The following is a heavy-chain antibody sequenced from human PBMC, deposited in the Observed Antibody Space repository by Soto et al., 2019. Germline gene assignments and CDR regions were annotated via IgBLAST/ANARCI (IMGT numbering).Heavy chain of an antibody. D-gene: IGHD2-2*01. J-gene: IGHJ4*02. Sequence: GGSLRLSCAASGFTFSDYYMSWIRQAPGKGLEWVSYISSSSSYTNYADSVKGRFTISRDNAKNSLYLQMNNLRTEDTAVYYCATGGPIGHMHFDYWGQGTLVTVSS. CDR3: ATGGPIGHMHFDY. CDR1: GFTFSDYY. V-gene: IGHV3-11*05. CDR2: ISSSSSYT.